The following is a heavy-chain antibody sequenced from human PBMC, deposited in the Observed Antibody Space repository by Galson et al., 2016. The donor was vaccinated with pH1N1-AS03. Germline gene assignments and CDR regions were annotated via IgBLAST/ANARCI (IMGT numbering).Heavy chain of an antibody. J-gene: IGHJ5*01. V-gene: IGHV4-59*11. CDR2: MYYSGRT. D-gene: IGHD3-16*01. CDR1: NASIDRHY. CDR3: ARDEGKLDYSWGHYRHNGWFDS. Sequence: SETLSLTCTVSNASIDRHYWSWIRQSPGKGLEWIGQMYYSGRTSFNPSLKNRVSIFMDTSNNQLSLELTSVTAADTAVYYCARDEGKLDYSWGHYRHNGWFDSWSQGIPVTVSS.